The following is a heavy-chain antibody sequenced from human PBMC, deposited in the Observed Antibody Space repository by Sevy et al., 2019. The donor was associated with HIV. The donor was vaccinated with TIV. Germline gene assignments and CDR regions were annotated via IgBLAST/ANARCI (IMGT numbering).Heavy chain of an antibody. J-gene: IGHJ4*02. CDR1: GLTFSSFW. D-gene: IGHD5-18*01. Sequence: GGSLRPSCAASGLTFSSFWMSWVRKAPGKGLEWVATMKEDGSGGNYVDSVKGGFTIPRDNAKNSLYLQMNSLRAEDTAVYYCVREGVGGYSYSLDCWGQGTLVTVSS. V-gene: IGHV3-7*01. CDR3: VREGVGGYSYSLDC. CDR2: MKEDGSGG.